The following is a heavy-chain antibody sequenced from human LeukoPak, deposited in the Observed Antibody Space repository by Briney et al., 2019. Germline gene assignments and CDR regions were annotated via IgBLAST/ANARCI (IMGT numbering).Heavy chain of an antibody. V-gene: IGHV3-9*01. Sequence: GGSLRLSCAASGFTFDDYAMHWVRQAPGKGLEWVSGISWNSGSIGYADSVKGRFTISRDNSKSTLYLQMNSLRAEDTAVYYCARDPPTYDFWSGSFDYWGQGTLVTVSS. D-gene: IGHD3-3*01. CDR2: ISWNSGSI. J-gene: IGHJ4*02. CDR3: ARDPPTYDFWSGSFDY. CDR1: GFTFDDYA.